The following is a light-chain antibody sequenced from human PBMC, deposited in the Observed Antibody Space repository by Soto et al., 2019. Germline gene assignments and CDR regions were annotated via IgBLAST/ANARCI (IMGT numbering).Light chain of an antibody. Sequence: EIVMPQSPATPSVSPGEIATLSCRASQGVSSNLAWYQQKPGQAPRLLIYGASTRATGIPARFSGSGSGTEFTLTISSLQSEDFAVYYWQQYNNWPPLTFGGGTKVEIK. J-gene: IGKJ4*01. CDR3: QQYNNWPPLT. V-gene: IGKV3-15*01. CDR2: GAS. CDR1: QGVSSN.